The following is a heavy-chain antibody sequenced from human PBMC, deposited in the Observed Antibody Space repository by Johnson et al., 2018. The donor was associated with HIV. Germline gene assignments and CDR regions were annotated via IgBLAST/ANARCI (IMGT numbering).Heavy chain of an antibody. J-gene: IGHJ3*02. D-gene: IGHD1-26*01. CDR2: INWNSGST. CDR3: THYSGSLYMGAFDI. CDR1: GFTFDDYG. V-gene: IGHV3-20*04. Sequence: VQLVESGGGVERPGGSLRLSCAASGFTFDDYGMSWVRQAPGQGPECVAVINWNSGSTGYADSVKGRFTISRDNAKNSLYLQMNSLRAEDTALYYCTHYSGSLYMGAFDIWGQGTMVTVSS.